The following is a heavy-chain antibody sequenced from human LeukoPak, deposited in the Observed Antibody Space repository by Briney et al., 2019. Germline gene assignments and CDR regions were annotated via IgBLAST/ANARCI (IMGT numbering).Heavy chain of an antibody. D-gene: IGHD3-16*01. V-gene: IGHV3-33*01. CDR2: IWYDGVSK. Sequence: PGGPLRLSCAASGFTFSRYRMHWLRQAPGKGLEWVAVIWYDGVSKYYADYVRGRFTISRDNSKNTLYLQMNGLRAEDTAVYYCGSDLRGGHDCWGQGTLVTVSS. CDR1: GFTFSRYR. J-gene: IGHJ4*02. CDR3: GSDLRGGHDC.